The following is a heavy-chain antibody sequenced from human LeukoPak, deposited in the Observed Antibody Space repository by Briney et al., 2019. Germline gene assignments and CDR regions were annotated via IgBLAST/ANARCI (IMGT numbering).Heavy chain of an antibody. D-gene: IGHD3-16*01. CDR1: GFTFSSYA. V-gene: IGHV3-30*04. Sequence: GGSLRLSCAASGFTFSSYAMHWVRQAPGKGLEWVAVISYDGSNKYYADSVKGRFTISRDNSKNTLYLQMNSLRAEDTAVYCCARWGTPEAYVWPWSSVNAFDIWGQGTMVTVSS. CDR3: ARWGTPEAYVWPWSSVNAFDI. J-gene: IGHJ3*02. CDR2: ISYDGSNK.